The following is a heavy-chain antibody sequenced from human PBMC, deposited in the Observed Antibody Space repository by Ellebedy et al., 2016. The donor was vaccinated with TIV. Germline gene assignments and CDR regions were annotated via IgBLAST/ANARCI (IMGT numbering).Heavy chain of an antibody. J-gene: IGHJ4*02. V-gene: IGHV3-53*01. CDR3: ARDRHCVADRCYSV. D-gene: IGHD2-15*01. CDR2: IYSGGDT. Sequence: GESLKISCAASGLTVSNNYMRWIRQAPGKGLEWVALIYSGGDTYYSDSVKGRFTISRDSSKNTVYLQMTNLRVEDTAVYYCARDRHCVADRCYSVWGRGTLVTVSS. CDR1: GLTVSNNY.